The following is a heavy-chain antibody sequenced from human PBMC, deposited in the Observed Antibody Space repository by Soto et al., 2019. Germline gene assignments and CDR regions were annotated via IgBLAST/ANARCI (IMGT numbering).Heavy chain of an antibody. J-gene: IGHJ4*02. CDR3: ARSIVVVTALDY. CDR1: GYTFTSYA. D-gene: IGHD2-21*02. V-gene: IGHV1-3*01. CDR2: INAGNGNT. Sequence: ASVKVSCKASGYTFTSYAMHWVRQAPGQRLEWMGWINAGNGNTKYSQKFQGRVTITRDTSASTAHMELSSLRSEDTAVYYCARSIVVVTALDYWGPGTLVTVSS.